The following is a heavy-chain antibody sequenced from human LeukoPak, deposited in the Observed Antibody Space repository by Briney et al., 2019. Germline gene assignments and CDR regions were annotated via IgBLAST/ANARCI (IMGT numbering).Heavy chain of an antibody. CDR1: GGSISSSYW. CDR2: IYHSGST. D-gene: IGHD6-13*01. Sequence: PSETLSLTCGVSGGSISSSYWWSWVRQPPGKGLEWIGEIYHSGSTNYNPSLKSRVTISMDKSKNQFSLNLSSVTAADTAVYYCARVLAAAGNNWFDPWGQGTLVTVSS. J-gene: IGHJ5*02. CDR3: ARVLAAAGNNWFDP. V-gene: IGHV4-4*02.